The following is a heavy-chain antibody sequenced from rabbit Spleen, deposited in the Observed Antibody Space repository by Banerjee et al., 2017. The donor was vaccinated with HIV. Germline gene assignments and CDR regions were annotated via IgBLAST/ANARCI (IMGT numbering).Heavy chain of an antibody. D-gene: IGHD4-2*01. V-gene: IGHV1S45*01. Sequence: QEQLVESGGGLVQPEGSLTLTCKASGFSFSDRDVMCWVRQAPGKGLEWIACINAATAKPVYATWAKGRCTISRTSSATVTLQMTSLTAADTATYFCARDEIAGRVLACDLWGPGTLVTVS. CDR1: GFSFSDRDV. J-gene: IGHJ4*01. CDR3: ARDEIAGRVLACDL. CDR2: INAATAKP.